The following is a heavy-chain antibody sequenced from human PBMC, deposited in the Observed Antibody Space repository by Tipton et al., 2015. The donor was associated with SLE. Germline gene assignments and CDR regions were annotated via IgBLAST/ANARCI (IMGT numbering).Heavy chain of an antibody. V-gene: IGHV4-59*01. D-gene: IGHD2-2*01. CDR2: IYYSGST. J-gene: IGHJ3*02. CDR3: ARSLQEIEVVPAALDALHI. CDR1: GGSITGYY. Sequence: TLSLTCTVSGGSITGYYWSWIRQPPGKGLEWIGYIYYSGSTNYNPSLKSRVTISLDTSENQFSLKLSSVTAADTAVYFCARSLQEIEVVPAALDALHIWGQGKMVPVSS.